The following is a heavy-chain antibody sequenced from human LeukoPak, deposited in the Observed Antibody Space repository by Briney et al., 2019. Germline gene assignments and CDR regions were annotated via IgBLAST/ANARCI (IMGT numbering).Heavy chain of an antibody. D-gene: IGHD3-22*01. CDR1: GFTFRTYW. Sequence: GGSLRLSCAASGFTFRTYWMSWVRQAPGKGLEWLANIKQTGSEKYYLDSVKGRFTITRDNAKNSLYLQLNSLRAEDTAIYYCARDVVSGAPGHDYWGQGTLVTVSS. CDR2: IKQTGSEK. J-gene: IGHJ4*02. CDR3: ARDVVSGAPGHDY. V-gene: IGHV3-7*03.